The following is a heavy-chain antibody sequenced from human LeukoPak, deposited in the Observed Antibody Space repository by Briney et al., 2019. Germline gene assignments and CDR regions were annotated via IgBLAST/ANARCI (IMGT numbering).Heavy chain of an antibody. J-gene: IGHJ4*02. CDR1: GYTFTGYY. Sequence: ASVKVSCKASGYTFTGYYMHWVRQAPGQGLEWMGGFDPEDGETIYAQKFQGRVTMTEDTSTDTACMELSSLRSEDTAVYYCATSHPGTIVVATTLDYWGQGTLVTVSS. CDR3: ATSHPGTIVVATTLDY. V-gene: IGHV1-24*01. D-gene: IGHD3-22*01. CDR2: FDPEDGET.